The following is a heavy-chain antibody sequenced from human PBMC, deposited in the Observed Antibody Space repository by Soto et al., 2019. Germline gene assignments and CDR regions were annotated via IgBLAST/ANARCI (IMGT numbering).Heavy chain of an antibody. CDR1: GYTFTTYG. CDR3: VRAGPGVYSGATFDY. J-gene: IGHJ4*02. Sequence: QVQLVQSGAEVKKPGASVKVSCKASGYTFTTYGITWVRQAPGQGLEWMGWISTYIGSTDYALKLQGRVTMTADTSXDTAYMELRRLTSDDTAGDYWVRAGPGVYSGATFDYWGQGPLVTVSS. D-gene: IGHD1-26*01. V-gene: IGHV1-18*01. CDR2: ISTYIGST.